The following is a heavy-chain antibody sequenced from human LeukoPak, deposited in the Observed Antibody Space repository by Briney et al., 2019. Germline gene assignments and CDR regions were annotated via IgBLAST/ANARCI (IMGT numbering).Heavy chain of an antibody. V-gene: IGHV3-73*01. J-gene: IGHJ4*02. D-gene: IGHD3-10*01. CDR1: GFTFSGSA. CDR2: IRSTANGYAT. Sequence: GGSLRLSCAASGFTFSGSALHWVRQASGKGLEWVGRIRSTANGYATAYAASVKGRFTISRDDSKNTAYLQMDSLKTEDTAVHYCTGNYYGSGSYADFDYWGQRTLVTVSS. CDR3: TGNYYGSGSYADFDY.